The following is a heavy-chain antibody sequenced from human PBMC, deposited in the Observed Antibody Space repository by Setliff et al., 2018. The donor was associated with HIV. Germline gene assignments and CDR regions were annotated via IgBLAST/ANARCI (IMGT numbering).Heavy chain of an antibody. Sequence: ASVKVSCKASGYTFTNYFVHWVRQAPGQGLEWMGIIDPSGGSTNYAQKFQGRLTMTSDTSTSTVYMELSSLRSEDTAVYYCAREVDYYDSSRYLLLYYFDSWGQGTQVTVSS. CDR3: AREVDYYDSSRYLLLYYFDS. CDR2: IDPSGGST. CDR1: GYTFTNYF. V-gene: IGHV1-46*01. D-gene: IGHD3-22*01. J-gene: IGHJ4*02.